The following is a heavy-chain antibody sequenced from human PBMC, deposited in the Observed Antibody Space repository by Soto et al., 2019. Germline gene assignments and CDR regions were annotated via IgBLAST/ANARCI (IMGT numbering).Heavy chain of an antibody. CDR2: IYYSGST. Sequence: SETLSLTCTVSGGSISSYYWSWIRQPPGKGLEWIGYIYYSGSTTYNPSLKSRVTISVDTSKNQFSLNLTSVTAAATAVYYCERGPYIWNGEPDFDYWGQGTLVTVS. CDR1: GGSISSYY. V-gene: IGHV4-59*01. J-gene: IGHJ4*02. CDR3: ERGPYIWNGEPDFDY. D-gene: IGHD1-20*01.